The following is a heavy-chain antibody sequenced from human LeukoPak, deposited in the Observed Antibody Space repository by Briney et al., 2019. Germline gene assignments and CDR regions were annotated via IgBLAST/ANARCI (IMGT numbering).Heavy chain of an antibody. V-gene: IGHV3-74*01. CDR2: MNSDGSII. CDR1: GFTFSSSW. J-gene: IGHJ4*02. CDR3: ARACNYYFEY. Sequence: GGSLRLSCAASGFTFSSSWMRWVRQAPGKGLVWVARMNSDGSIINYADSVKGRFTISRDNAKNTLYLQMNSLSAEDTAVYYCARACNYYFEYWGQGTLVTVSS. D-gene: IGHD1-1*01.